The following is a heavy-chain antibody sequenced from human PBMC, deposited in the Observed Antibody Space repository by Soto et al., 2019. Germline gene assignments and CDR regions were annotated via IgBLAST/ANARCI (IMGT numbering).Heavy chain of an antibody. V-gene: IGHV1-69*01. CDR2: IIPIFGTA. D-gene: IGHD2-15*01. CDR3: ARVVVSYCSGGSCYSHYYCGMDV. Sequence: QVQLVQSGAEVKKPGSSVKVSCKASGGTFSSYAISWVRQAPGQGLEWMGGIIPIFGTANYAQKFQGRVTITADESTSTAYMELSSLRSEDTAVYYCARVVVSYCSGGSCYSHYYCGMDVWGQGTTVTVSS. CDR1: GGTFSSYA. J-gene: IGHJ6*02.